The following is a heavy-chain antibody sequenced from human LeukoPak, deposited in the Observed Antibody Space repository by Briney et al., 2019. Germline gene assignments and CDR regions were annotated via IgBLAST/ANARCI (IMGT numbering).Heavy chain of an antibody. CDR1: GFTFSSYG. J-gene: IGHJ4*02. V-gene: IGHV3-33*01. CDR3: ARDFGLWFGELSYYFDY. D-gene: IGHD3-10*01. CDR2: IWYDGSNK. Sequence: GGSLRLSCAASGFTFSSYGMHWVRQAPGKGLEWVAVIWYDGSNKYYADSVKGRFTISRDNSKNTLYLQMNSLRAEDTAVYYCARDFGLWFGELSYYFDYWGQGTLVTVSP.